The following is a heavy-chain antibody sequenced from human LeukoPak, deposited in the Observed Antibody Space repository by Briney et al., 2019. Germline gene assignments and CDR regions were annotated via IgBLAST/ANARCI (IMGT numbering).Heavy chain of an antibody. J-gene: IGHJ4*02. V-gene: IGHV3-23*01. Sequence: GGSLRLSCAASGFTFSSYTMSWARQAPGKGLEWVSSIGGSGGSTHYADSVKGRFTISRDNSKNTLYLQMNSLRVEDTALYYCAKDARGAGGFDYWGQGTLVTVSS. CDR1: GFTFSSYT. CDR3: AKDARGAGGFDY. D-gene: IGHD1-26*01. CDR2: IGGSGGST.